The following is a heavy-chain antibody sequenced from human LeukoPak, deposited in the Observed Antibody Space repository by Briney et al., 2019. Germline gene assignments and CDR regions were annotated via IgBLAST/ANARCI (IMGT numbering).Heavy chain of an antibody. Sequence: GGSLRLSCAASGFTFDDYAMHWVRQAPGKGLELVSGISWNSGSIGYADSVKGRFTISRDNAKNSLYLQMNSLRAEDTALYYCAKGVVYCSSTSCYGGPLDYWGQGTLVTVSS. D-gene: IGHD2-2*01. CDR1: GFTFDDYA. CDR3: AKGVVYCSSTSCYGGPLDY. J-gene: IGHJ4*02. V-gene: IGHV3-9*01. CDR2: ISWNSGSI.